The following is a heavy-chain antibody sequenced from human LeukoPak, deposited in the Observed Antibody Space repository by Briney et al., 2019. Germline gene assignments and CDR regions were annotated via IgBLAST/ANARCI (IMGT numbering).Heavy chain of an antibody. V-gene: IGHV1-18*01. D-gene: IGHD3-22*01. CDR1: GYTFTSYG. CDR2: ISAYNGNT. Sequence: ASVKVSCKASGYTFTSYGISWVRQAPGQGLEWMGWISAYNGNTNYAQKLQGRVTMTTDTSTSTAYMELRSLRSDDTAVYYCARGPRAYYYDSSGPDDYWGQGTLVTVSS. CDR3: ARGPRAYYYDSSGPDDY. J-gene: IGHJ4*02.